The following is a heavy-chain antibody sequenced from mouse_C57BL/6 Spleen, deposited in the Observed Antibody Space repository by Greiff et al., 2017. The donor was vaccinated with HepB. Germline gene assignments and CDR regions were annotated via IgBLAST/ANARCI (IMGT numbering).Heavy chain of an antibody. V-gene: IGHV3-6*01. CDR3: ARDRVYWYFDV. CDR2: ISYDGSN. CDR1: GYSITSGYY. J-gene: IGHJ1*03. Sequence: EVQLQESGPGLVKPSQSLSLTCSVTGYSITSGYYWNWIRQFPGNKLEWMGYISYDGSNNYNPSLKNRISITRDTSKNQFFLKLNSVTTEDTATYYCARDRVYWYFDVWGTGTTVTVSS.